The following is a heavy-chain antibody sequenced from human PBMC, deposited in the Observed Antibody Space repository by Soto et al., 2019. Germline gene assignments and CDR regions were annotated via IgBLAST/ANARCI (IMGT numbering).Heavy chain of an antibody. V-gene: IGHV3-33*01. Sequence: QVQMVESGGGVVQPGTSLRLSCTTSGFTFSRHTMHWVRQSPGKGLEWVALIWYDGLNKYYADSVKGRFSISRDNSGGMLYLQVHILRAEDTAVYYCARDWGEAPNSLSGGGMDVWGQGTTVTVSS. J-gene: IGHJ6*02. CDR1: GFTFSRHT. CDR3: ARDWGEAPNSLSGGGMDV. CDR2: IWYDGLNK. D-gene: IGHD3-16*01.